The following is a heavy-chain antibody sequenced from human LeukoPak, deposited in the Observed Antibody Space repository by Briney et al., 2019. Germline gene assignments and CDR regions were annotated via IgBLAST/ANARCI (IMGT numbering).Heavy chain of an antibody. D-gene: IGHD3-22*01. CDR3: ARDSSGLYYYYYYYMDV. Sequence: ASVKVSCKASGYTFTGYYMHWVRQAPGQGLEWMGWINPNSGGTSYAQKFQGRVTMTRDTSISTAYMELSRLRSDDTAVYYCARDSSGLYYYYYYYMDVWGKGTTVTVSS. V-gene: IGHV1-2*02. CDR2: INPNSGGT. CDR1: GYTFTGYY. J-gene: IGHJ6*03.